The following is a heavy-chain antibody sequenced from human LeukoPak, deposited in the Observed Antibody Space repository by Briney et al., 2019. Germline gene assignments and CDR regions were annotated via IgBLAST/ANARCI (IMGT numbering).Heavy chain of an antibody. V-gene: IGHV3-30*03. Sequence: GGSLRLSCAASGFTFSSYAMSRVRQAPGKGLEWVAIISNDGSRKYYAHSVEGRFTISRDNSKNTLYLQMDSLRAEDTAVYYCARDRAWNYFDYWGQGTLVTVSS. D-gene: IGHD3-3*01. J-gene: IGHJ4*02. CDR3: ARDRAWNYFDY. CDR1: GFTFSSYA. CDR2: ISNDGSRK.